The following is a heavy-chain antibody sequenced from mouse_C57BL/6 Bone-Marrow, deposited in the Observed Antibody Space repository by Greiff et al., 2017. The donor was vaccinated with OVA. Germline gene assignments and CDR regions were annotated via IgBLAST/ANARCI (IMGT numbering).Heavy chain of an antibody. CDR1: GYTFTSYT. Sequence: QVQLQQSGAELVRPGASVKLSCKASGYTFTSYTMHWVKQRPGQGLEWIGYINPSSGYTKYNQKFKDKATLTADKSYSTAYMQLSSLTSEDSAVYYCAKRDNDAYNAIDYWGQGTSVTVSS. CDR3: AKRDNDAYNAIDY. J-gene: IGHJ4*01. CDR2: INPSSGYT. V-gene: IGHV1-4*01. D-gene: IGHD2-4*01.